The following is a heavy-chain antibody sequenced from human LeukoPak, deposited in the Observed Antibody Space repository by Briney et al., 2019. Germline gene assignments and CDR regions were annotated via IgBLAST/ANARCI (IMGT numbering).Heavy chain of an antibody. CDR3: ATSFTYADAWPFDF. V-gene: IGHV4-59*01. CDR2: FYHRGET. J-gene: IGHJ4*02. Sequence: TPSETLSLTCNVSGAPPSSYYWSWIRQAPGKGLEWIGYFYHRGETKYNPSLKSRVTISVDTSKNLFSLRLTSVTAADTAVYYCATSFTYADAWPFDFWGRGTLLTVSS. D-gene: IGHD2-2*01. CDR1: GAPPSSYY.